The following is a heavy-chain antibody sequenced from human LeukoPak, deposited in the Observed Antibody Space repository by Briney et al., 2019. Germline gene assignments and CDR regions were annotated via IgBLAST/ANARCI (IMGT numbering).Heavy chain of an antibody. CDR3: AKWQTPYYYDSSGYFSAFDI. CDR2: ISSSSYI. CDR1: GFTFSSYS. Sequence: PGGSLRLSCAASGFTFSSYSMNWVRQAPGKGLEWVSSISSSSYIYYADSVKGRFTISRDNSKNTLYLQMNSLRAEDTAVYYCAKWQTPYYYDSSGYFSAFDIWGQGTMVTVSS. J-gene: IGHJ3*02. D-gene: IGHD3-22*01. V-gene: IGHV3-21*04.